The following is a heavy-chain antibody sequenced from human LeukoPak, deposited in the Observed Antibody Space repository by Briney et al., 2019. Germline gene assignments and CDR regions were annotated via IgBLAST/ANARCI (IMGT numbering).Heavy chain of an antibody. CDR1: GYTFTDYY. D-gene: IGHD6-13*01. Sequence: ASVKISCKGSGYTFTDYYMHWVQQAPGKGLEWMGLVDPEDGETIYAEKFQGRVTITADTSTDTAYMELSSLRSEDTAVYYCATLYAGYSSSWYYFDYWGQGTLVTVSS. J-gene: IGHJ4*02. CDR2: VDPEDGET. CDR3: ATLYAGYSSSWYYFDY. V-gene: IGHV1-69-2*01.